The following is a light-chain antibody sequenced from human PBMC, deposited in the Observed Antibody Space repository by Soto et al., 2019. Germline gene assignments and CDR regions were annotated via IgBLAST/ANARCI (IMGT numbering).Light chain of an antibody. J-gene: IGLJ2*01. CDR2: DVS. V-gene: IGLV2-14*01. CDR1: SSDVGGYNY. CDR3: SSYTSSSSVV. Sequence: QSALTQPPSVSGSPGQSITISCTGTSSDVGGYNYVSWYQQHPGKAPKLMIYDVSNRPSGVSNRFSGSKSGNTASLTISGLQDEDEADYYCSSYTSSSSVVFGGGTKLTVL.